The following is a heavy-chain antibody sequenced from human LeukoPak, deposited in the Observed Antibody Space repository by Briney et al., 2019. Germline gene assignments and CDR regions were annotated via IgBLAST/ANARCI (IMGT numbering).Heavy chain of an antibody. Sequence: SETLSLTCTVSGGSISSINHSWGWIRQPPGRGLEWIGTIYYSGTTYYNPSLKSRVTMSVDTSKNQFSLQLTSVSAADTAVYYCAREPYYFDTDAYSWGQGTLVTVSS. CDR1: GGSISSINHS. D-gene: IGHD3-22*01. J-gene: IGHJ5*02. CDR3: AREPYYFDTDAYS. CDR2: IYYSGTT. V-gene: IGHV4-39*07.